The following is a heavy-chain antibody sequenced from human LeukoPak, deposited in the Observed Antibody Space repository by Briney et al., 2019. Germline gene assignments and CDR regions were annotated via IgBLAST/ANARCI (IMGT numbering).Heavy chain of an antibody. D-gene: IGHD2-15*01. Sequence: ASVKVSCKASGYTFTSYDINWVRQATGPGLEWMGWMNPNSGNTGYAHKFQGRVTMTRNTSISTAYLELSSLRSDDTAVYYCARRTRELGYCSGGSCYHDAFDIWGQGTMVTVS. V-gene: IGHV1-8*01. CDR2: MNPNSGNT. CDR1: GYTFTSYD. CDR3: ARRTRELGYCSGGSCYHDAFDI. J-gene: IGHJ3*02.